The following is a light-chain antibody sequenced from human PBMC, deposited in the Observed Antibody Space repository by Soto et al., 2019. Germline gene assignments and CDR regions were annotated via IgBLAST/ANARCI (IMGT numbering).Light chain of an antibody. Sequence: VVMTQSPLSLPVTLGPPASVAXRSSRSLLYSDGNIYLDLFXQRPXXXPRRXXXRFXNRDSGVPERFKGSGSGNDFTLKISRVEAEDFGVYYCMQGTQWPPKTFGQGTKVDIK. CDR2: RFX. CDR3: MQGTQWPPKT. J-gene: IGKJ1*01. CDR1: RSLLYSDGNIY. V-gene: IGKV2-30*01.